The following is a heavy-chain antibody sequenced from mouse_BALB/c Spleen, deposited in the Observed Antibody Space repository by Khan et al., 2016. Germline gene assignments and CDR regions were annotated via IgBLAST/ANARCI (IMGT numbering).Heavy chain of an antibody. D-gene: IGHD2-1*01. CDR2: INTYTGEP. J-gene: IGHJ4*01. V-gene: IGHV9-3-1*01. Sequence: QIQLVQSGPELKKPGETVKISCKTSGYTFTNYGMNWVKQAPGKGLKWMGWINTYTGEPAYADDFKGRFALSLETSARTAFLLINNLKNEDTATYFCARYGNYYAMDYGGQGTSVTVSS. CDR3: ARYGNYYAMDY. CDR1: GYTFTNYG.